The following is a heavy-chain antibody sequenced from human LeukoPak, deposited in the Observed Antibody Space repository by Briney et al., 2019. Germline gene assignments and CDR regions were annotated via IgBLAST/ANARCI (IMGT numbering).Heavy chain of an antibody. CDR1: GGPISSGGYS. CDR3: ARRRYYYDSSAAAEAFDI. Sequence: PSQTLSLTCAVSGGPISSGGYSWSWIRQPPGKGLEWIGESGSTYYNPFLKSRVTISVDRSKNQFSLKLSSVTAADTAVYYCARRRYYYDSSAAAEAFDIWGQGTMVTVSS. D-gene: IGHD3-22*01. CDR2: SGST. J-gene: IGHJ3*02. V-gene: IGHV4-30-2*01.